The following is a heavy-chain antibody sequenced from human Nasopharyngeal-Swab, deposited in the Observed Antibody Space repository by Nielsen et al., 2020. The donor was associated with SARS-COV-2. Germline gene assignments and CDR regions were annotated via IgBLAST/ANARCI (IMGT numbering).Heavy chain of an antibody. CDR1: GFTFSSYA. J-gene: IGHJ4*02. CDR3: ARAGPRLQPVPTPVY. Sequence: GGSLRLSCAASGFTFSSYAMHWVRQAPGKGLEWVAVISYDGSNKYYADSVKGRFTISRDNSKNTLYLQMNSLRAEDTAVYYCARAGPRLQPVPTPVYWGQGTLVTVSS. V-gene: IGHV3-30*04. D-gene: IGHD4-11*01. CDR2: ISYDGSNK.